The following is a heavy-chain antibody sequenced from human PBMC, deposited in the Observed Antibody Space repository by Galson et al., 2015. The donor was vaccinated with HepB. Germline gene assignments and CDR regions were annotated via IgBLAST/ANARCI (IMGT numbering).Heavy chain of an antibody. Sequence: SLRLSCAASPFILNRFWTTWVRQAPGKGLEWVAIINPDGSQSYYADSLRGRFTISRDNALKSLYLQINSLRAEDTAVYSCATQGYGDIDFRGQGTLVTVSS. CDR1: PFILNRFW. CDR2: INPDGSQS. CDR3: ATQGYGDIDF. D-gene: IGHD4-17*01. J-gene: IGHJ4*02. V-gene: IGHV3-7*03.